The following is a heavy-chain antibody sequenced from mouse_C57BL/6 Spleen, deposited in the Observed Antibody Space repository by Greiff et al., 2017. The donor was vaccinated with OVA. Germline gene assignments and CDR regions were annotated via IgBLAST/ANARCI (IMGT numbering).Heavy chain of an antibody. CDR1: GYTSTSYW. V-gene: IGHV1-7*01. CDR3: ARPYSNTEGFAY. Sequence: QVQLKQSGAELAKPGASVKLSCKASGYTSTSYWMHWVKQRPGQGLEWIGYINPSSGYTKYNQKFKDKATLTADKSSSTAYMQLSSLTYEDSAVYYCARPYSNTEGFAYWGQGTLVTVSA. J-gene: IGHJ3*01. D-gene: IGHD2-5*01. CDR2: INPSSGYT.